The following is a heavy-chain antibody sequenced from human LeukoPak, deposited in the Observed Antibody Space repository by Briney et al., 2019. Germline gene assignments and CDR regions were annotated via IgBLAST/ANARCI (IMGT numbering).Heavy chain of an antibody. Sequence: SETLSLTCTVSGGSNSSYYWSWIRQPAGKGLEWIGRIYTSGSTNYNPSLKSRVTMSIDTSKNQFSLKLSSVTAADTAVYYCARLFGITIFGETLKWFNPWGQGTQVTVSS. CDR3: ARLFGITIFGETLKWFNP. V-gene: IGHV4-4*07. CDR1: GGSNSSYY. J-gene: IGHJ5*02. D-gene: IGHD3-3*01. CDR2: IYTSGST.